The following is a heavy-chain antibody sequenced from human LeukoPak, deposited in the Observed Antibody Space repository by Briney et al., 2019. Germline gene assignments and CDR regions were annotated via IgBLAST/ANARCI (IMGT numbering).Heavy chain of an antibody. Sequence: SGTLSLTCAVSSGSIFSSNWWSWVRQPPGKGLEWIGQIFHSGSTSYSPSLKSRVTISVDTSKIQFSLKLSSVTAADTAVYYCARLALQEVGATQTYYLDYWGQGTLVTVSS. D-gene: IGHD1-26*01. CDR3: ARLALQEVGATQTYYLDY. J-gene: IGHJ4*02. V-gene: IGHV4-4*02. CDR1: SGSIFSSNW. CDR2: IFHSGST.